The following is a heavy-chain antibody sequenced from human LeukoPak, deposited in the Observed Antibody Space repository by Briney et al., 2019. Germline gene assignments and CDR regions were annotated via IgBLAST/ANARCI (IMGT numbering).Heavy chain of an antibody. CDR3: ARDPRDGIDY. CDR2: TRKKDDSDTT. Sequence: PGGSLRLSCAAPGFTFSDHYMDWVRQAPGKGLEWVGLTRKKDDSDTTNYAASVKGRFSISRDDSPNSLFLQMNSLKTEDTAVYYCARDPRDGIDYWGQGTLVTVSS. CDR1: GFTFSDHY. V-gene: IGHV3-72*01. J-gene: IGHJ4*02. D-gene: IGHD5-24*01.